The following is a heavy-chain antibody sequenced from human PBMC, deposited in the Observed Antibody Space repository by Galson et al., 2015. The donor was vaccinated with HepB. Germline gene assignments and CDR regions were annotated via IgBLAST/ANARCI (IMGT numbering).Heavy chain of an antibody. Sequence: SLRLSCAASGFTFSSYAMHWVRQAPGKGLEWVAVISYDGSNKYYADSVKGRFTISRDNSKNTLYLQMNSLRAEDTAVCYCARDLSSGFSVPGYWGQGTLVTVSS. CDR3: ARDLSSGFSVPGY. V-gene: IGHV3-30*04. J-gene: IGHJ4*02. D-gene: IGHD6-19*01. CDR2: ISYDGSNK. CDR1: GFTFSSYA.